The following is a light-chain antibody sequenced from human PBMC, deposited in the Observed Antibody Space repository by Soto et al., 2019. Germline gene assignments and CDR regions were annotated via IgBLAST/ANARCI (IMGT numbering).Light chain of an antibody. V-gene: IGLV1-40*01. CDR2: GNS. CDR1: SPKIGAGYD. CDR3: QSYDSSLSGSYV. Sequence: SVLTPPPSVSGAPGQRVTISCPGSSPKIGAGYDVHWYQQLPGTAPKLLIYGNSNRPSGVPDRFSGSKSGTSASLAITGLQAEDEADYYCQSYDSSLSGSYVFGTGTKVTVL. J-gene: IGLJ1*01.